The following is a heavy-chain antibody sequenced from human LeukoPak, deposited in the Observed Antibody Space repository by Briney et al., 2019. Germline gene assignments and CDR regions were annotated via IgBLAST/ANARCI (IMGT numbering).Heavy chain of an antibody. CDR1: GGSISSYY. Sequence: SETLSLTCTVSGGSISSYYWSWIRQPAGKGLEWIGRIYSSGSTNYNPSLKSRVTMSVDTSKNQFSLKLSSVTAADTAVYYCARGFYCGGDCYSNFDYWGQGTLVTVSS. J-gene: IGHJ4*02. V-gene: IGHV4-4*07. CDR3: ARGFYCGGDCYSNFDY. D-gene: IGHD2-21*02. CDR2: IYSSGST.